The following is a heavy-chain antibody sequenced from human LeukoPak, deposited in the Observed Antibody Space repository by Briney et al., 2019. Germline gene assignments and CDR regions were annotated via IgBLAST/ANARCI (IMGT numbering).Heavy chain of an antibody. J-gene: IGHJ4*02. CDR1: GGSISSYY. CDR2: IYTSGST. D-gene: IGHD3-10*01. CDR3: ARALEYYYGSDSGFDY. V-gene: IGHV4-4*07. Sequence: PSETLSLTCTVSGGSISSYYWSWIRQPAGRGLEWIGRIYTSGSTNYNPSLKSRVTMSVDTSKNQFSLKLSSVTAADTAVYYCARALEYYYGSDSGFDYWGQGTLVTVSS.